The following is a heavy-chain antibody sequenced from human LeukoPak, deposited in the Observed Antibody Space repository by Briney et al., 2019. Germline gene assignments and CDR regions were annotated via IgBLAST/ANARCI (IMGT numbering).Heavy chain of an antibody. Sequence: SQTLSLTCTVSGGSISSGDYYWSWIRQPPGKGLEWIGYIYYSGSTYYNPSLKSRVTISVDTSKNHFSLKLSSVTAADTAVYYCARCYDSTSDAFDIWGQGTMVTVPS. D-gene: IGHD3-22*01. V-gene: IGHV4-30-4*08. CDR3: ARCYDSTSDAFDI. CDR2: IYYSGST. CDR1: GGSISSGDYY. J-gene: IGHJ3*02.